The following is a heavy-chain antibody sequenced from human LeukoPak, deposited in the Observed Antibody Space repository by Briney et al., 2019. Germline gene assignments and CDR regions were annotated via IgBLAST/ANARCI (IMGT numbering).Heavy chain of an antibody. J-gene: IGHJ4*02. D-gene: IGHD3-10*01. CDR2: MNPNSGNT. V-gene: IGHV1-8*01. Sequence: ASVKVSCKASGYTFTSYDINWVRQATGQGLEWMGWMNPNSGNTGYAQKFQGRVTMTSNTSISTAYMELSSLRSEDTAVYYCAVGYYGSGSYSYWGQGTLVTVSS. CDR3: AVGYYGSGSYSY. CDR1: GYTFTSYD.